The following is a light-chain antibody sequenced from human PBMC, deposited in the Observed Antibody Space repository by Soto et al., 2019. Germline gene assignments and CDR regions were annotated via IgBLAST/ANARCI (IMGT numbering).Light chain of an antibody. CDR1: SSDIGSNP. J-gene: IGLJ2*01. CDR3: ASWDNSLSGGV. Sequence: QSVLTQPPSASGTPGQRVAISCSGGSSDIGSNPVNWYLHLPGAAPKLLIYDNNKRPSGIPDRFSGSKSGTSATLGITGLQTGDEANYYCASWDNSLSGGVFGGGTKLTVL. CDR2: DNN. V-gene: IGLV1-51*01.